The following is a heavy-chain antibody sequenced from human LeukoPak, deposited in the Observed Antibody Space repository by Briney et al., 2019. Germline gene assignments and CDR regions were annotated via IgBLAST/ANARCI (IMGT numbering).Heavy chain of an antibody. J-gene: IGHJ4*02. CDR1: GFTFSSYS. V-gene: IGHV3-21*01. D-gene: IGHD5-12*01. Sequence: GGSLRLSCAASGFTFSSYSMNWVRQAPGKGLEWVSSISSSSSYIYYADSVKGRFTISRDNAKNSLYPRMNSLRAEDTAVYYCARGSDSTQSGYDFPLPFDYWGQGTLVTVSS. CDR3: ARGSDSTQSGYDFPLPFDY. CDR2: ISSSSSYI.